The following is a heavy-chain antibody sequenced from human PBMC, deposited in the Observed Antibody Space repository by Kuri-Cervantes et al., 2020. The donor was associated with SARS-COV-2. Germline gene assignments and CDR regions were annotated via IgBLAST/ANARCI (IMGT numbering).Heavy chain of an antibody. CDR1: GFTFSSYS. D-gene: IGHD3-10*01. V-gene: IGHV3-21*04. CDR3: AKFSGPMVRGVTFLGQFYYYYMDV. J-gene: IGHJ6*03. CDR2: ISSDSSYI. Sequence: GESLKISCAASGFTFSSYSMNWVRQAPGKGLEWVSSISSDSSYIHYADSVTGRFTISRDNSKNTLYLQMNSLRAEDTAVYYCAKFSGPMVRGVTFLGQFYYYYMDVWGKGTTVTVSS.